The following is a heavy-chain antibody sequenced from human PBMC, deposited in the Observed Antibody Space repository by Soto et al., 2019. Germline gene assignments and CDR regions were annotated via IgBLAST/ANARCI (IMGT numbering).Heavy chain of an antibody. CDR1: GGSISSNY. J-gene: IGHJ4*02. D-gene: IGHD6-13*01. Sequence: SETLSLTCTVSGGSISSNYWTWIRQPRGKGLEWIGYAYNSGSTNYNPSLKSRVTISEDTSKSQFSLKVNSMTAADTAVYYCARYRREAVAGYTLDNWGQGILVTVSS. V-gene: IGHV4-59*01. CDR2: AYNSGST. CDR3: ARYRREAVAGYTLDN.